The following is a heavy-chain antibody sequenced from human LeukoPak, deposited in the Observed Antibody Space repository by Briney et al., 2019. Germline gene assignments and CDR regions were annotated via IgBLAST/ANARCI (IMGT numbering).Heavy chain of an antibody. V-gene: IGHV3-23*01. J-gene: IGHJ4*02. CDR2: ISGSGGST. CDR3: AKDITAMGDF. CDR1: GFTFGSYA. Sequence: PGGSLRLSCAASGFTFGSYAMSWVRQAPGKGLEWVSAISGSGGSTFYADSVKGRFTISRDNSKNTLYLQMNSLRAEDTAVYYCAKDITAMGDFWGQGTLVTVSS. D-gene: IGHD5-18*01.